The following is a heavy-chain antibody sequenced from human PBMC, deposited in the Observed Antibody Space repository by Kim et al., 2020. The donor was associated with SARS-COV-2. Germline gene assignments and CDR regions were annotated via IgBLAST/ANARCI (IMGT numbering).Heavy chain of an antibody. V-gene: IGHV3-66*02. CDR2: IYSGSST. J-gene: IGHJ4*02. CDR3: ARDGALTAGGRDY. Sequence: GGSLRLSCAASGFTVSSNYMSWVRQAPGKGLEWVSVIYSGSSTYYADSVKGRFTISRDNSKNTLYLQMNSLRAEDTAVYYCARDGALTAGGRDYWGQGTLVTVSS. D-gene: IGHD6-13*01. CDR1: GFTVSSNY.